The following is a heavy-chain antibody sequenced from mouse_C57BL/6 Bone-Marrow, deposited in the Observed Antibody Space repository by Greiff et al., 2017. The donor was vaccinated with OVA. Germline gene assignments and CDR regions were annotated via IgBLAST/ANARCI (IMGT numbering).Heavy chain of an antibody. V-gene: IGHV1-81*01. D-gene: IGHD1-1*01. CDR3: AKITTVVVPYWYFDV. Sequence: QVQLKQSGAELARPGASVKLSCKASGYTFTSYGISWVKQRTGQGLEWIGEIYPRSGNTYYNEKFKGKATLPADKSSSTAYMELRSLTSEDAAVYFCAKITTVVVPYWYFDVWGTGTTVTVSS. CDR2: IYPRSGNT. CDR1: GYTFTSYG. J-gene: IGHJ1*03.